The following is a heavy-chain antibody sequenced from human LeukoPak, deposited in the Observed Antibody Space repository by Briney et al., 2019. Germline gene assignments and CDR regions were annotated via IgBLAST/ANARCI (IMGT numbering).Heavy chain of an antibody. CDR3: ARRSYGDYIPHFDY. D-gene: IGHD4-17*01. J-gene: IGHJ4*02. V-gene: IGHV4-61*02. CDR1: GGSISSGSYY. Sequence: ASQTLSLTCTVSGGSISSGSYYWSWIRQPAGKGLEWIGRIYTSGSTNYNPSLKSRVTISVDTSKNQFSLKLSSVTAADTAVYYCARRSYGDYIPHFDYWGQGTLVTVSS. CDR2: IYTSGST.